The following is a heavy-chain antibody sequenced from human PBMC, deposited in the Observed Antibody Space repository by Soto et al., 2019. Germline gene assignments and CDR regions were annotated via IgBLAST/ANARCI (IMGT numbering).Heavy chain of an antibody. D-gene: IGHD6-13*01. Sequence: ASVKVSCKASGGTFSSYAISWVRQAPGQGLEWMGGIIPIFGTANYAQKFQGRVTITADKSTSTAYMELSSLRSEDTAVYYCARGRGSSSSWYPPFYYYYGMDVWGQGTTVTVSS. CDR1: GGTFSSYA. J-gene: IGHJ6*02. V-gene: IGHV1-69*06. CDR2: IIPIFGTA. CDR3: ARGRGSSSSWYPPFYYYYGMDV.